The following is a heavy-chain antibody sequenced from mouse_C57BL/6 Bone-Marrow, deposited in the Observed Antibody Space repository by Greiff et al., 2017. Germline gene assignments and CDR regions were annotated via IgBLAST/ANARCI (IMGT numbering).Heavy chain of an antibody. CDR3: ATCEYDPGYFDV. J-gene: IGHJ1*03. D-gene: IGHD2-4*01. V-gene: IGHV1-64*01. CDR2: IHPNSGST. Sequence: LQQPGAELVKPGASVKLSCKASGYTFTSYWMHWVKQRPGQGLEWIGMIHPNSGSTNYNEKFKSKATLTVDKSASTAYLQLSSLTSEDSAVYDCATCEYDPGYFDVWGTGTADTVSS. CDR1: GYTFTSYW.